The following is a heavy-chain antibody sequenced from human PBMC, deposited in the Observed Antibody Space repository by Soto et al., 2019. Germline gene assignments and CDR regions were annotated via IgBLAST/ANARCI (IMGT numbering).Heavy chain of an antibody. CDR1: GFTFSSYW. Sequence: GGSLRLSCAASGFTFSSYWMHWVRQAPGKGLVWVSRINSDGSSTSYADSVKGRFTISRDNAKNTLYLQMNSLRAEGTAVYYCARDSYSSGWYRNYYYYGMDVWGQGTTVTVSS. V-gene: IGHV3-74*01. J-gene: IGHJ6*02. D-gene: IGHD6-19*01. CDR2: INSDGSST. CDR3: ARDSYSSGWYRNYYYYGMDV.